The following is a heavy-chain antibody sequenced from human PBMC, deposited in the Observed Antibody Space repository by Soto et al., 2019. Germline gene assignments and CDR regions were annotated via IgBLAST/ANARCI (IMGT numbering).Heavy chain of an antibody. J-gene: IGHJ4*02. CDR2: IWLSGST. CDR3: ARGGAYFDS. Sequence: QLQLQESGSGLVKPSQTLSLTCGVSGGSVSGGGYSWSWIRQPPGKGLEWIGYIWLSGSTYYNPSLKSRVTISIDRSKTQSSLRLSSVTAANTAVYYCARGGAYFDSWGQGTLVTVSS. V-gene: IGHV4-30-2*01. CDR1: GGSVSGGGYS.